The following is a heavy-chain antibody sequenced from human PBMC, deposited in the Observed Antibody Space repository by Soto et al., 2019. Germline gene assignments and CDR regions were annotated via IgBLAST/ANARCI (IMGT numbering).Heavy chain of an antibody. CDR1: GFTFSTYS. Sequence: GGSLRLSCVGSGFTFSTYSINWVRQAPGKGLEWASSISSRSDIYYADSVKGRFTISRDNAKNSVSLQMNSLRAEDTAVYYCAREYTAWPLAYGLDVWGQGTTVTVSS. J-gene: IGHJ6*02. CDR2: ISSRSDI. D-gene: IGHD2-2*02. CDR3: AREYTAWPLAYGLDV. V-gene: IGHV3-21*01.